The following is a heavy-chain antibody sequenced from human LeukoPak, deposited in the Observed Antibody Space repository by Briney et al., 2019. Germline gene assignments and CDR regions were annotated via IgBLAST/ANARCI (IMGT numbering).Heavy chain of an antibody. V-gene: IGHV5-51*01. CDR3: ARQGDKSAGYSFEY. J-gene: IGHJ4*02. Sequence: KRGASLHISCKGSGSRFISYWIGWVRQLPGKGLEWMGIIYPGDSDTRCSPSFQGQVTMSVDKSVSTAYLQWSSLRASDTAIYYCARQGDKSAGYSFEYWGQGTLVTVSS. CDR2: IYPGDSDT. D-gene: IGHD3-22*01. CDR1: GSRFISYW.